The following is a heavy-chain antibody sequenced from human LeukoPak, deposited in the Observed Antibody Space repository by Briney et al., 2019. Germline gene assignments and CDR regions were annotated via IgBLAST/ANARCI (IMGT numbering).Heavy chain of an antibody. V-gene: IGHV3-48*03. CDR2: ITISGHTK. J-gene: IGHJ5*02. CDR3: ARGDPHADL. Sequence: GGSLRLSCAASGFDLNTYEMNWARQAPGKGLEWIADITISGHTKNYADSVKGRFTISRKNARTSLYLQMNSLRVEDTGVYYCARGDPHADLWGQGTLVTVSS. CDR1: GFDLNTYE.